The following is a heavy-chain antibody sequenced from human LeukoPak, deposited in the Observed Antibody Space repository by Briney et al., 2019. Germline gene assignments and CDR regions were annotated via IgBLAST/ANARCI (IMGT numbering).Heavy chain of an antibody. J-gene: IGHJ4*02. CDR1: GFTFSSYW. V-gene: IGHV3-74*01. D-gene: IGHD6-19*01. Sequence: GGSLRLSCAASGFTFSSYWMYWVRQVPGKRPVWVSRINGDGSTTAYADSVKGRFTISRDNSKNILNLRLNSLRVEDTAVYYCASVLVAATLDSWGQGSLVTVSS. CDR3: ASVLVAATLDS. CDR2: INGDGSTT.